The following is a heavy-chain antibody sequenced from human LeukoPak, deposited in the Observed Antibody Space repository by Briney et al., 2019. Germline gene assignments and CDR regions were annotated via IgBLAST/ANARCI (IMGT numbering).Heavy chain of an antibody. CDR3: ATYSSSPQDYYYMDV. CDR1: GLTFSGYG. J-gene: IGHJ6*03. V-gene: IGHV3-33*01. D-gene: IGHD6-6*01. CDR2: IWYDGSNK. Sequence: GGALTLSCAGCGLTFSGYGWHWVRQPPGRGLEGVAVIWYDGSNKYYADSVKGRFTISRDNSKNTLYLQMNSLRAEDTAVYYCATYSSSPQDYYYMDVWGKGTTVTVSS.